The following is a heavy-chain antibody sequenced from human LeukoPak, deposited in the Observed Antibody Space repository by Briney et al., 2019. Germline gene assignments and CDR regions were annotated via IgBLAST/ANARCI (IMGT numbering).Heavy chain of an antibody. CDR1: GFAFSTYS. Sequence: PGGSLRLSCAASGFAFSTYSMNWVRQAPGKGLEWVSYISSDSSTIYYADSVKGRFTISRDNAKNSLYLQMNSLRAEDTAVYYCARDLMGRFLEWFYDAFDIWGQGTMVTVSS. J-gene: IGHJ3*02. V-gene: IGHV3-48*01. D-gene: IGHD3-3*01. CDR3: ARDLMGRFLEWFYDAFDI. CDR2: ISSDSSTI.